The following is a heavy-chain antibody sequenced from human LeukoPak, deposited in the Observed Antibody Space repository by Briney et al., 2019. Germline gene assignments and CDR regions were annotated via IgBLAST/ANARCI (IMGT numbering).Heavy chain of an antibody. CDR3: AKDSGASLCYFDY. CDR1: GFTFSSYG. Sequence: GGSLRLSCAASGFTFSSYGMHWVRQAPGKGLEWVAVIWYDGSNKYYADSVKGRFTISRDNSKNTLYLQMNSLRAEDTAVYYCAKDSGASLCYFDYWGQGTLVTVSS. CDR2: IWYDGSNK. D-gene: IGHD3-10*01. J-gene: IGHJ4*02. V-gene: IGHV3-33*06.